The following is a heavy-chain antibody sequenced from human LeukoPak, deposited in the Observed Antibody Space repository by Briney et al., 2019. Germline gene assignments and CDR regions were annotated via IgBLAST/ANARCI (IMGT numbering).Heavy chain of an antibody. D-gene: IGHD2-15*01. CDR1: GFTFRSYW. CDR2: INQDGSEK. CDR3: ARDRTLAAILN. Sequence: GGSLRLSCAASGFTFRSYWMSGVRQAPGKGLEWVANINQDGSEKYYVDSVKGRFTISRDNTKNSLYLQMKSLRGEDTAVYYCARDRTLAAILNWGQGTLVTVSS. J-gene: IGHJ4*02. V-gene: IGHV3-7*05.